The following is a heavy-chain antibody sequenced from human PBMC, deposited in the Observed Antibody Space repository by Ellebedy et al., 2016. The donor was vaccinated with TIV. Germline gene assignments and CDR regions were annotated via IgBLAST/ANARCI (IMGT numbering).Heavy chain of an antibody. J-gene: IGHJ4*02. D-gene: IGHD3-10*01. Sequence: AASVRVSCKASGYTFTANYIHWVRQAPGQGPEWLGWINTHSGGTHYAKKFQYRVALSRDTSTSTAYMELTNLRPDDTAIYYCARRGLYPDYWGQGTLITVSS. CDR2: INTHSGGT. CDR3: ARRGLYPDY. CDR1: GYTFTANY. V-gene: IGHV1-2*02.